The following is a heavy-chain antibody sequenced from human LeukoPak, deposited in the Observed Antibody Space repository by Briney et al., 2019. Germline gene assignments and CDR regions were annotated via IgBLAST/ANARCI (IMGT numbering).Heavy chain of an antibody. CDR2: ISRTSSAI. CDR3: ARDKYYYDSSGYLGGY. V-gene: IGHV3-48*01. Sequence: GGSLRLSCAASGFTFSSYSMNWVRQAPGKGLEWISYISRTSSAIFYADSVKGRFTISRDSAKNSLYLQMNSLRAEDTAVYYCARDKYYYDSSGYLGGYWGQGTLVTVSS. J-gene: IGHJ4*02. D-gene: IGHD3-22*01. CDR1: GFTFSSYS.